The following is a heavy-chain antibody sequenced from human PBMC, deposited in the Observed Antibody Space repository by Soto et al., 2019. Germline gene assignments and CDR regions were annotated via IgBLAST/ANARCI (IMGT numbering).Heavy chain of an antibody. CDR3: ARSSFDWSSLGLGGPNDAFDI. CDR1: GYTFTGYY. CDR2: INTNSGGT. V-gene: IGHV1-2*04. Sequence: ASVKVSCKASGYTFTGYYMHWVRQAPGQGLEWMGWINTNSGGTNYVQNFQGWVTMTRDTSISTAYIELSRLRSDDTAVYYCARSSFDWSSLGLGGPNDAFDIWGQGTMVTVSS. J-gene: IGHJ3*02. D-gene: IGHD3-9*01.